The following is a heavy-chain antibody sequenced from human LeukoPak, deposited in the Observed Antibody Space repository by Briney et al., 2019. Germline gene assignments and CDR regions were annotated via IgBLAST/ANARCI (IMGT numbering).Heavy chain of an antibody. V-gene: IGHV1-18*01. D-gene: IGHD1-26*01. CDR2: ISAYNGNT. J-gene: IGHJ5*02. CDR1: GYTFTGYG. Sequence: ASVKASCKASGYTFTGYGISWVRQAPGQGLEWMGWISAYNGNTNYAQKFQGRVTMTRDTSISTAYMELASLRSDDTAVFYCAREVGYSSSYYGRFDPWGQGTLVIVSS. CDR3: AREVGYSSSYYGRFDP.